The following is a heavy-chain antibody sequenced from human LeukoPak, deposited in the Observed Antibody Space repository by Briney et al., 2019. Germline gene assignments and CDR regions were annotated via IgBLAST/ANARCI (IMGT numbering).Heavy chain of an antibody. CDR3: SRRARDLGF. CDR1: GDSITSSY. J-gene: IGHJ4*02. CDR2: IYYTGDT. V-gene: IGHV4-59*01. Sequence: SETLSLTCSVSGDSITSSYWTWIRQPPGGGLEYIGYIYYTGDTTYNPSLKNRVTMSLDASKHQFSLRLRSVTAADTAVYYCSRRARDLGFWGQGILVTVSS.